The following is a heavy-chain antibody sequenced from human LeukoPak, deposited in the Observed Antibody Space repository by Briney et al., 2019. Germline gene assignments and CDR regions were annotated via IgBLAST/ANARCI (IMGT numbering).Heavy chain of an antibody. D-gene: IGHD1/OR15-1a*01. CDR3: ARHVGNTLYFLDY. Sequence: SETLSLTCTVSGDSVSNYYWSWLRQPPGKRLEWIGHSSYSGSTMYNPSLNSRVTLSVDTSKNQLSLKLSSVTAADTAVYYCARHVGNTLYFLDYWGQGILVTVSS. CDR2: SSYSGST. V-gene: IGHV4-59*08. J-gene: IGHJ4*02. CDR1: GDSVSNYY.